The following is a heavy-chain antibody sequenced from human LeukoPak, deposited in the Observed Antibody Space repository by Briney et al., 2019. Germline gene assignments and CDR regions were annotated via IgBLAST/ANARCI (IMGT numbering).Heavy chain of an antibody. D-gene: IGHD3-10*01. V-gene: IGHV4-39*01. CDR1: GGSVSSSSYY. J-gene: IGHJ5*02. CDR3: ARPPPFYYGSGNNWFDP. CDR2: IYCSGST. Sequence: SETLSLTCTVSGGSVSSSSYYWGWIRQPPGKGLEWIGTIYCSGSTYYNPSLRSRVTISVDTSKNQFSLKLSSVTAADTAVYFCARPPPFYYGSGNNWFDPWGQGTLVTVSS.